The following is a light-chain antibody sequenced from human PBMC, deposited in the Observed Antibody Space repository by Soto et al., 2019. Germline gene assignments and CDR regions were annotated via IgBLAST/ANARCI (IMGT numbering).Light chain of an antibody. CDR1: QSVSSSY. CDR3: QQYGSSSWT. V-gene: IGKV3-20*01. Sequence: EIVLTQSPGTLSLSPGERATLSCRASQSVSSSYLAWYQQKPGQAPRLLIYGTSSRATAIPARFSGSGSGTDFTLTISRLEPEDLAVYYCQQYGSSSWTFGQGTKVEIK. J-gene: IGKJ1*01. CDR2: GTS.